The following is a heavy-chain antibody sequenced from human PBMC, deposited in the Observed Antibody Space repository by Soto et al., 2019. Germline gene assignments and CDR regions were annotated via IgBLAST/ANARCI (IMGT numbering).Heavy chain of an antibody. V-gene: IGHV3-23*01. D-gene: IGHD2-2*01. CDR1: GFTFSSYA. CDR2: ISGRGGST. Sequence: GGSLRLSCAASGFTFSSYAMSWVRQAPGKGLEWVSAISGRGGSTYYADSVKGRFTISRDNSKNTLYLQMNSLRAEDTAVYYCAKGVVPAATDYYYYGMDVWGQGTTVTVSS. CDR3: AKGVVPAATDYYYYGMDV. J-gene: IGHJ6*02.